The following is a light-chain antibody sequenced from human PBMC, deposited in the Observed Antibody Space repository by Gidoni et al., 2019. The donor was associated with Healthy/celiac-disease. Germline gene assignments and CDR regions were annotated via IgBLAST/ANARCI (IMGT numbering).Light chain of an antibody. Sequence: EIGLTQSPGTLSLSPGERATLSCRASQSVSSSYLDWYQQKPGQAPRLLIYGASSRATGIPDRFSGSGSGTDFTLTISSLEPVDFAVYYCQQYGSSPETFGQGTKVEIK. J-gene: IGKJ1*01. CDR2: GAS. V-gene: IGKV3-20*01. CDR3: QQYGSSPET. CDR1: QSVSSSY.